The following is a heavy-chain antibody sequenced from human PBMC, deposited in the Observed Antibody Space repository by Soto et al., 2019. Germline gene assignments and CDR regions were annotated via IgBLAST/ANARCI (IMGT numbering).Heavy chain of an antibody. V-gene: IGHV3-23*01. CDR3: AKDQLRLGENLDF. J-gene: IGHJ4*02. CDR1: GFTFSSYA. Sequence: PGGSLRLSCAASGFTFSSYAMTWVRQAPGKGLEWVSGISGSGATTSYADSVKGRFTVSRDNSKNTLFLEMNNLRVEDTAVYYCAKDQLRLGENLDFWGQGTLVTVSS. CDR2: ISGSGATT. D-gene: IGHD3-16*01.